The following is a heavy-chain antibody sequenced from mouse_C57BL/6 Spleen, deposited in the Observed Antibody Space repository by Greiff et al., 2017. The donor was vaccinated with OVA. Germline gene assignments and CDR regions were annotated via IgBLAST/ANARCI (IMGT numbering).Heavy chain of an antibody. V-gene: IGHV2-5*01. D-gene: IGHD2-3*01. Sequence: VQLQQSGPGLVQPSQSLSITCTVPGFSLTSYGVHWVRQSPGKGLEWLGVIWRGGSTDYNAAFMSRLSITKDNTKSQVFCKMNSLQADDTAIYYCAKNDGTKGFDYWGQGTTLTVSS. CDR2: IWRGGST. J-gene: IGHJ2*01. CDR3: AKNDGTKGFDY. CDR1: GFSLTSYG.